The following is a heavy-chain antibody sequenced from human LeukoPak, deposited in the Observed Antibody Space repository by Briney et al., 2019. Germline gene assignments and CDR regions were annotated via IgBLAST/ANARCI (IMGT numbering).Heavy chain of an antibody. J-gene: IGHJ6*03. Sequence: KPSETLSLTCTVSGGSISSYYWSWIRQPPGKGLEWIGYIYYSGSTNYNPSLKSRVTISVDTSKNQFSLKLSSVTAADTAVYDCARVSGSYDYYYMDVWGKGTTVTVSS. CDR2: IYYSGST. CDR3: ARVSGSYDYYYMDV. D-gene: IGHD1-26*01. CDR1: GGSISSYY. V-gene: IGHV4-59*01.